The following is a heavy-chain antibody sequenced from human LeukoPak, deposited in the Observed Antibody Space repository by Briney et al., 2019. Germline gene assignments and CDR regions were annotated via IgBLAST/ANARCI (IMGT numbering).Heavy chain of an antibody. D-gene: IGHD3-3*01. CDR2: IKEDGTSN. V-gene: IGHV3-7*03. CDR1: GFTFSSYW. Sequence: PGGSLRLSCAASGFTFSSYWMTWVRQTPGKGLEWVAHIKEDGTSNRYVDSVKGRFTISRDNTKESLFLQLNSLRAEDTAVYYCAKVLRFLTNYFDYWGQGTLVTVSS. J-gene: IGHJ4*02. CDR3: AKVLRFLTNYFDY.